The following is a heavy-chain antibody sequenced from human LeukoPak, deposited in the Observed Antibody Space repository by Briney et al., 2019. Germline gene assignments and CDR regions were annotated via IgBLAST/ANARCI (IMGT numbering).Heavy chain of an antibody. D-gene: IGHD3-3*01. CDR3: ARRGYDFWSGYPAWYFDL. CDR1: GGSFSGYY. V-gene: IGHV4-34*01. J-gene: IGHJ2*01. CDR2: INHSGST. Sequence: SETLSLTCAVYGGSFSGYYWSWIRQPPGKGLEWIGEINHSGSTNYNPSLKSRVTISVDTSKNQFSLKLSSVTAADTAVYYCARRGYDFWSGYPAWYFDLWGRGTLVTVSS.